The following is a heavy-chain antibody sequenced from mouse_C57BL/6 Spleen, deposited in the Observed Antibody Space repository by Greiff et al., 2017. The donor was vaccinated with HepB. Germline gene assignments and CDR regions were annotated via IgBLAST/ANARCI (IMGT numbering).Heavy chain of an antibody. J-gene: IGHJ1*03. CDR3: ARNCGSSYLWYFDV. CDR1: GYTFTSYW. Sequence: QVQLQQPGAELVKPGASVKLSCKASGYTFTSYWMHWVKQRPGQGLEWIGMIHPNSGSTNYNEKFKSKATLTVDKSSSTAYMQLSSLTSEDSAVYDCARNCGSSYLWYFDVWGTGTTVTVSS. D-gene: IGHD1-1*01. CDR2: IHPNSGST. V-gene: IGHV1-64*01.